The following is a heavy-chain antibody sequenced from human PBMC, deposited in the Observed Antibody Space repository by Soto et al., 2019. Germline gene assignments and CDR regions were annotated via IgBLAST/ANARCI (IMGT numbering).Heavy chain of an antibody. V-gene: IGHV3-21*01. CDR3: VSDWGFSHGYPYAN. Sequence: GGSLRLSCAVSGLTFSNYNLNWVRQAPGKGLKRVSFISASTIYMYYADSVKGRFTVSRDNARNSVYLQMNSLRAEDTAVNYSVSDWGFSHGYPYANCGQGTLVIGSS. J-gene: IGHJ4*02. CDR1: GLTFSNYN. CDR2: ISASTIYM. D-gene: IGHD5-18*01.